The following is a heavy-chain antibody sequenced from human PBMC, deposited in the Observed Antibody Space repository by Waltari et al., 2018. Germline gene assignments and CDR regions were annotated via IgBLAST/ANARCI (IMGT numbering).Heavy chain of an antibody. V-gene: IGHV5-51*01. CDR1: GYSFTSSW. CDR3: ARHDRIQLWFGSFDY. D-gene: IGHD5-18*01. Sequence: EVQLVQSGAEVKKPGESLKISCKGSGYSFTSSWLGWVRQMPGKGLEWMGIIYPGDSDTRYSPSFQGQVTISADKSISTAYLQWSSLKASDTAMYYCARHDRIQLWFGSFDYWGQGTLVTVSS. CDR2: IYPGDSDT. J-gene: IGHJ4*02.